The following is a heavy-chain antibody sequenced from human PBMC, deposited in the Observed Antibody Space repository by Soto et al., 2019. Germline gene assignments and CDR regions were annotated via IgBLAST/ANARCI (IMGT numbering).Heavy chain of an antibody. J-gene: IGHJ4*02. CDR1: GFTFSSYA. CDR2: ISYDGSNK. CDR3: AREPYYDFWSGYYDY. V-gene: IGHV3-30-3*01. D-gene: IGHD3-3*01. Sequence: QVQLVESGGGVVQPGRSLRLSCAASGFTFSSYAMHWVRQAPGKGLEWVAVISYDGSNKYYADSVKGRFTISRDNSKNTLYLQMNSLRAEDTAVYYCAREPYYDFWSGYYDYWGQGTLVTVSS.